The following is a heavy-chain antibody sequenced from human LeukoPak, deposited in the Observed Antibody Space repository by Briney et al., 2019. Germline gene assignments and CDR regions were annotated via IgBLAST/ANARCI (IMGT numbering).Heavy chain of an antibody. Sequence: GGSLRLSCAASGFTFSSYGMHWVRQAPGKGLEWVAVISYDGSNKYYADSVKGRFTISRDNSKNTLYLQMNSLRPEDTALYYCAKEDVLLWFGEASGTSWGQGTLVTVSS. CDR2: ISYDGSNK. CDR1: GFTFSSYG. J-gene: IGHJ4*02. CDR3: AKEDVLLWFGEASGTS. D-gene: IGHD3-10*01. V-gene: IGHV3-30*18.